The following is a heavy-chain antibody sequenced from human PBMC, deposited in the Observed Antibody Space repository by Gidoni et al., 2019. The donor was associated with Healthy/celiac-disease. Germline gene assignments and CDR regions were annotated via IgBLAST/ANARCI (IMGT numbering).Heavy chain of an antibody. CDR1: GSTSSSSD. Sequence: EVQLVESGGGLVQPGGSLSISCAASGSTSSSSDIHGVREATGKGMELVAAIGTAGDTSYPGSVKGRFTISRENAKNSLYLQMNSLGAGDTAVYYCARGGPTGWFGERRYYYYGMDVWGQGTTVTVSS. J-gene: IGHJ6*02. CDR3: ARGGPTGWFGERRYYYYGMDV. D-gene: IGHD3-10*01. V-gene: IGHV3-13*04. CDR2: IGTAGDT.